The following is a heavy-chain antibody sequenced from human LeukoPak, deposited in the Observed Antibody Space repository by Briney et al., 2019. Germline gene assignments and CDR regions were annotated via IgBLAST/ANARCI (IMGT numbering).Heavy chain of an antibody. J-gene: IGHJ3*02. D-gene: IGHD3-3*01. V-gene: IGHV1-46*01. CDR1: GYTFTNNY. CDR3: ARDRELRFLEWVLHDAFDM. Sequence: ASVKVSCKASGYTFTNNYMHWVRQAPGQGLEWMGMINPSDGTTTYAQKFQGRVTMTRDMSTSTVYMELSSLRSEDMAVYFCARDRELRFLEWVLHDAFDMWGQGTMVTVSS. CDR2: INPSDGTT.